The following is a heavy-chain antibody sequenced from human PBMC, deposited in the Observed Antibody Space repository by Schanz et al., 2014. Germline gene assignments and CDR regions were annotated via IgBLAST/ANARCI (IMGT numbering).Heavy chain of an antibody. CDR2: ITTSTSYT. J-gene: IGHJ3*02. CDR1: GFTFSDNF. D-gene: IGHD2-8*01. V-gene: IGHV3-11*06. CDR3: ARLGRMGAFDI. Sequence: QVQLVESGGGLVKPGGSLRLSCAASGFTFSDNFMSWIRQAPGKGLEWISYITTSTSYTNYADSVKGRFTISRDNAKKSLFLQKNSLRDEEPAVYYCARLGRMGAFDIWGQGTMVTVSS.